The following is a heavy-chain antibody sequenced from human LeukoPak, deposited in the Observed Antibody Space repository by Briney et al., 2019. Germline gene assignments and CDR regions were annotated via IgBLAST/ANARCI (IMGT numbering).Heavy chain of an antibody. CDR1: GFTLSSYA. Sequence: GGSLRLSCAASGFTLSSYAMSWVRQAPGKGLEWVSAISGSGGSTYYADSVKGRFTISRDNSKNTLYLQMNSLRAEDTAVYYCVRGGMITFGGVIPIDYWGQGTLVTVSS. J-gene: IGHJ4*02. CDR3: VRGGMITFGGVIPIDY. D-gene: IGHD3-16*02. CDR2: ISGSGGST. V-gene: IGHV3-23*01.